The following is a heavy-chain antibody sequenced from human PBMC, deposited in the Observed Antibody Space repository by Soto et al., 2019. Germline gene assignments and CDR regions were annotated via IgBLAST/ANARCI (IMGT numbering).Heavy chain of an antibody. V-gene: IGHV3-23*01. CDR1: GFTFSSYA. J-gene: IGHJ4*02. Sequence: GGSLRLSCAASGFTFSSYAMSWVRQAPGKGLEWVSAISGSGGSTYYADSVKGRFTISRDNSKNTLYLQMNGLRAEDTAVYYCAKDIVVGGLRSVLDYWGQGTLVTVSS. CDR2: ISGSGGST. CDR3: AKDIVVGGLRSVLDY. D-gene: IGHD5-12*01.